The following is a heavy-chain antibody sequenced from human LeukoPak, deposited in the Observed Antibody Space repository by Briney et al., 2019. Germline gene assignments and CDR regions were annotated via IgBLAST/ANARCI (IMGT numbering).Heavy chain of an antibody. D-gene: IGHD3-9*01. J-gene: IGHJ4*02. CDR1: GYTFTGYY. CDR3: ARAPWDILLPFFDY. V-gene: IGHV1-2*02. Sequence: ASVTVSCKASGYTFTGYYMHWVRQAPGQGLEWMGWINPNSGGTNYAQKFQGRVTMTRDTSISTAYMELSRLRSDDTAVYYCARAPWDILLPFFDYWGQGTLVTVSS. CDR2: INPNSGGT.